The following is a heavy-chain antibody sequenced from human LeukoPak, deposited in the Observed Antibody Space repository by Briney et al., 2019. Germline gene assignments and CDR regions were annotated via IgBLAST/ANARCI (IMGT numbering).Heavy chain of an antibody. J-gene: IGHJ3*02. V-gene: IGHV3-23*01. CDR2: ISGSGDNT. CDR3: AKGYKIEVVTAFPPDM. CDR1: GFNFSTYA. D-gene: IGHD2-21*02. Sequence: GGSLRLSSAASGFNFSTYAMTWVRQAPGKGLEWVSSISGSGDNTFFADSVKGRFTISRDNSKNTLYLQMNSLRAGDTAVYYCAKGYKIEVVTAFPPDMWGQGTMVTVSS.